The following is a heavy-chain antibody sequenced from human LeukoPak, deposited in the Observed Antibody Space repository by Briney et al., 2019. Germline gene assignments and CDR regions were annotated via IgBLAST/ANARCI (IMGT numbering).Heavy chain of an antibody. Sequence: ASVKVSCKASGYTFTSYGISWVRQAPGQGLEWMGWISAYNGNTNYAQKLQGRVTMTTDTSTSTAYMELRSLRSDDTAVYYCARAETYYGFWSGYYTTDYWGQGTLVTVSS. D-gene: IGHD3-3*01. CDR1: GYTFTSYG. CDR3: ARAETYYGFWSGYYTTDY. J-gene: IGHJ4*02. CDR2: ISAYNGNT. V-gene: IGHV1-18*01.